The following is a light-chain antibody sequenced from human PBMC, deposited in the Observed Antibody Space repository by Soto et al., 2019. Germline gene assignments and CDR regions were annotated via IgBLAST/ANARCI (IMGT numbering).Light chain of an antibody. CDR1: QSVGSN. CDR3: QQFNNWPLT. J-gene: IGKJ4*01. V-gene: IGKV3-15*01. CDR2: DAS. Sequence: EIVMTQSPATLSVSPGERATLSCRASQSVGSNLAWYQQKPGQAPRLLIYDASTRATGIPARFSGSGSGTEFTLTISSLQSEDFALYYCQQFNNWPLTFGGGTKVEIK.